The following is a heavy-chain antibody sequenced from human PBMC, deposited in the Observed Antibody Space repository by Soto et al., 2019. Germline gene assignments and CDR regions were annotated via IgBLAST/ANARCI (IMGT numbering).Heavy chain of an antibody. J-gene: IGHJ4*02. V-gene: IGHV1-3*01. CDR3: AILGRLYSSQGLDY. D-gene: IGHD6-19*01. CDR2: INAGNGNK. Sequence: ASVKVSCKASGYTFTSYAMHWVRQAPGQRLEWMGWINAGNGNKKYSQKFQGRVTITRDTSASAAYMELSSLRSEDTSVYYCAILGRLYSSQGLDYWGQGTLVTVSS. CDR1: GYTFTSYA.